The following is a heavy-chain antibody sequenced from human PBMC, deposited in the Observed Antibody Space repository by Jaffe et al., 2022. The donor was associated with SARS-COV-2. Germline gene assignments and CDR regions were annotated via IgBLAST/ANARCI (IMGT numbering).Heavy chain of an antibody. Sequence: EVQLLESGGGLVQSGGSLRLSCAASGFTFTNYVMSWVRLAPGKGLGCVSGISGSGGSTYYADSVKGRFTISRDNSKNTLYLHMNSLRAEDTAVYYCARVQYFQDSRSYLFDYWGRGTLVTVSS. J-gene: IGHJ4*02. CDR1: GFTFTNYV. D-gene: IGHD3-22*01. V-gene: IGHV3-23*01. CDR2: ISGSGGST. CDR3: ARVQYFQDSRSYLFDY.